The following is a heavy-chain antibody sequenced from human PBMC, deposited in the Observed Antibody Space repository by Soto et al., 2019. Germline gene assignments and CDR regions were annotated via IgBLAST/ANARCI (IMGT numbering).Heavy chain of an antibody. D-gene: IGHD3-10*01. CDR1: VGSISSGGYY. CDR3: ARETLQAGERVHHFDY. J-gene: IGHJ4*01. Sequence: SSETLSLTCTVSVGSISSGGYYWSWIRQHSGKGLEWIGYIYYSGSTYYNPSLKSRVTISVDTSKNQFSLKLSSVTAADTAVYYCARETLQAGERVHHFDYWGHGTLVTVSS. CDR2: IYYSGST. V-gene: IGHV4-31*03.